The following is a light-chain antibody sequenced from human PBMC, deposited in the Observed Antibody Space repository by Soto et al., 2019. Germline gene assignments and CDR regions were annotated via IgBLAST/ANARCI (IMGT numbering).Light chain of an antibody. CDR3: AAWDHSLHGWV. V-gene: IGLV1-44*01. J-gene: IGLJ3*02. CDR1: GPSIEVNA. CDR2: HDL. Sequence: QSALTQPPSASGTPGQRVPISCSASGPSIEVNAINWYQQVPGTAPRLLIYHDLQRPSGVPDRFSGSRSGSSASLVIVGLQSEDEADYFCAAWDHSLHGWVFGGGTKLTVL.